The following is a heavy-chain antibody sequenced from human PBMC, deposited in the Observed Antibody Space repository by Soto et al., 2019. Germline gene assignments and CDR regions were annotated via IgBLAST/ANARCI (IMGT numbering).Heavy chain of an antibody. D-gene: IGHD4-4*01. CDR3: AAAYPYSPYYYRMDV. V-gene: IGHV1-58*01. Sequence: GASVKVSCKASGVTFTSSAVQWVRQARGQRLEWMGWIVAGSGNTNYAQKFQERVTITRDMSTSTAYMELSSLRSEDTAVYYCAAAYPYSPYYYRMDVWGQGTTVTVFS. CDR1: GVTFTSSA. CDR2: IVAGSGNT. J-gene: IGHJ6*02.